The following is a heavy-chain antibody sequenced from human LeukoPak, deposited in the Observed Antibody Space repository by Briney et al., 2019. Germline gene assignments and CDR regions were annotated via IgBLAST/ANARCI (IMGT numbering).Heavy chain of an antibody. J-gene: IGHJ6*04. V-gene: IGHV3-7*01. CDR1: GFTFSSHW. D-gene: IGHD4-23*01. CDR2: IKEDGSEK. CDR3: ARDRFGGMDV. Sequence: GGSLRLSCAASGFTFSSHWMSWVRQAPGKGLEWVASIKEDGSEKYYVDSVKGRFSNSRDDAKNSLHLQMNSLRGEDTAVYYCARDRFGGMDVWGKGTSVTVSS.